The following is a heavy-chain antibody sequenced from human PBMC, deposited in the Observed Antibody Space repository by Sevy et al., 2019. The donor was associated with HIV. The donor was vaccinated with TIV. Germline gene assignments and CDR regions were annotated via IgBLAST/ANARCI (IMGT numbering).Heavy chain of an antibody. J-gene: IGHJ6*02. CDR3: ARDGSGSYYNVDPYYYGMDV. D-gene: IGHD3-10*01. CDR1: GFTFSDYY. V-gene: IGHV3-11*01. CDR2: ISSNGSTI. Sequence: GGSLRLSCAASGFTFSDYYMSWIRQAPGKGLEWVSYISSNGSTIYYADSVKGRFTISRDNAKNSLYLQMNSLRAEDTAGYYCARDGSGSYYNVDPYYYGMDVWGQGTTVTVSS.